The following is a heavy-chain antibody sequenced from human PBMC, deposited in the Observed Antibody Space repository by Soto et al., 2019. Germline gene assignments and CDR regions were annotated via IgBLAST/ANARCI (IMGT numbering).Heavy chain of an antibody. CDR2: INHSGST. CDR3: ARGYRSYDSSGYYYHTHLHPLDY. CDR1: GGSFSGYY. Sequence: QVQLQQWGAGLLKPSETLSLTCAVYGGSFSGYYWSWIRQPPGKGLEWIGEINHSGSTNYNPSLKRRVTISVDTSKNQFSLKLSSVTAADTAVYYCARGYRSYDSSGYYYHTHLHPLDYWGQGTLVTVSS. V-gene: IGHV4-34*01. D-gene: IGHD3-22*01. J-gene: IGHJ4*02.